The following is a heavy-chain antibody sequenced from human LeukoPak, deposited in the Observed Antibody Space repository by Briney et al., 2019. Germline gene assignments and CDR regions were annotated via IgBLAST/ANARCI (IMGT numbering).Heavy chain of an antibody. V-gene: IGHV3-66*01. CDR2: IYSGGGT. CDR3: ARALATGVDYFDY. D-gene: IGHD2-15*01. J-gene: IGHJ4*02. Sequence: GGSLRLSCAASGFTFSSYWMSWVRQAPGKGLEWVSVIYSGGGTYYADSVKGRFTISRDDSKNTLYLQMNSLRAEDTAVYYCARALATGVDYFDYWGQGTLVTVSS. CDR1: GFTFSSYW.